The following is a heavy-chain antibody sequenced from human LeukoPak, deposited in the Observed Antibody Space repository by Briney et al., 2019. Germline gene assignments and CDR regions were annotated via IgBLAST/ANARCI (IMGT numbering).Heavy chain of an antibody. CDR1: GFTVSSNY. V-gene: IGHV3-53*01. Sequence: GGSLRLSCAASGFTVSSNYMSWVRQAPGKGLEWVSIIYTGGGTYYADSVKGRFTISRDNSKNTLYLQMNSLRAEDTAVYYCARYGSGSQTLNYFDYWGQGTLVTVSS. D-gene: IGHD3-10*01. J-gene: IGHJ4*02. CDR3: ARYGSGSQTLNYFDY. CDR2: IYTGGGT.